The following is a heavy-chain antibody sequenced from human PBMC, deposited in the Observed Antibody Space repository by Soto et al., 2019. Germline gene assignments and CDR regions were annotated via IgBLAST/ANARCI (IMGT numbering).Heavy chain of an antibody. D-gene: IGHD2-8*01. J-gene: IGHJ6*03. CDR1: GDSVSSNSAA. Sequence: SQTLSLTCVISGDSVSSNSAAWNWIRQSPSRGLEWLGRTYYRSKWYNDYAVSVKSRITINPDTSKNQFSLQLNSVTPEDTAVYYCARTSEEGYCTNGVCYKDYYYMDVWGKGTTVTVSS. CDR2: TYYRSKWYN. CDR3: ARTSEEGYCTNGVCYKDYYYMDV. V-gene: IGHV6-1*01.